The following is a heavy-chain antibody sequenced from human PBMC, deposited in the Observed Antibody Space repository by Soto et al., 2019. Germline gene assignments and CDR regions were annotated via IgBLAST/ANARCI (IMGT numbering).Heavy chain of an antibody. V-gene: IGHV1-69*01. J-gene: IGHJ6*02. D-gene: IGHD6-13*01. CDR2: IIPIFGTA. CDR1: GGTFSSYA. CDR3: ARIRQAAAYYYCYGMDV. Sequence: QVQLVQSGAEVKKPGSSVKVSCKASGGTFSSYAISWVRQAPGQGLEWMGGIIPIFGTANYAQKFQGRVTITADESTSTAYMELSSLRSEDTAVYYCARIRQAAAYYYCYGMDVRGQGTTVTVSS.